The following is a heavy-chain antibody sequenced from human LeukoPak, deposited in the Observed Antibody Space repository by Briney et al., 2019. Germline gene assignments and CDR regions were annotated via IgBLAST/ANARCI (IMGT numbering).Heavy chain of an antibody. CDR2: IYSGGST. CDR1: GFTVSSNY. V-gene: IGHV3-66*02. CDR3: ARVGRYCSSTSCYYYYYMDV. Sequence: GGSLRLSCAASGFTVSSNYMTWVRQAPGKGLEWVSVIYSGGSTYYADSVKGRFTLSRDNSINTLYLQMNSLRPEDTAVYYCARVGRYCSSTSCYYYYYMDVWGKGTTVTDSS. D-gene: IGHD2-2*01. J-gene: IGHJ6*03.